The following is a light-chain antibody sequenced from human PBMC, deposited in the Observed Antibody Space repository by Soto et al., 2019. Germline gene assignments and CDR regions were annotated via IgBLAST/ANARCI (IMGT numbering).Light chain of an antibody. CDR1: SSNIGSYS. Sequence: QSVLTQPPSASRTPGQRVTISCSGSSSNIGSYSVNLFQQLPGTAPKLLIFSNNQRPSGVPDRFSGSKSGTSASLAISWLQSEDEADYYCCSYAGSYTFSVFGTGTKVTVL. J-gene: IGLJ1*01. CDR3: CSYAGSYTFSV. CDR2: SNN. V-gene: IGLV1-44*01.